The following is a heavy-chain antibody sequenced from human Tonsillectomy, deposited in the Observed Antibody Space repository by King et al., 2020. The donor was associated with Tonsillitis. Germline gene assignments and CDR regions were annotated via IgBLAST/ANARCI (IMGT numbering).Heavy chain of an antibody. V-gene: IGHV4-59*08. Sequence: VQLQESGPGLVKPSETLSLTCTVSGGSISGYYWSWIRQPPGKGLEWIGYIYYSGSTKYNPSLKSRVTISVDTSKNQFSLKLSSVTATDTAVYYCARLANWFDPWGQGTLVTVSS. CDR3: ARLANWFDP. CDR1: GGSISGYY. CDR2: IYYSGST. J-gene: IGHJ5*02.